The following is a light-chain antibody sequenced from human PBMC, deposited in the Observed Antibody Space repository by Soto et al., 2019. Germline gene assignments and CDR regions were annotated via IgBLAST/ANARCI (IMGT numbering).Light chain of an antibody. J-gene: IGKJ3*01. CDR1: QSVSNS. V-gene: IGKV3-11*01. CDR2: DAS. CDR3: QQRSDWPKRFT. Sequence: EIVLTQSPATLSLSPGERATLSCRASQSVSNSLAWYQQKPGQPPRLLIYDASNRATGIPARFSGSGSGTDFTLTISSLEPEDFAVYYCQQRSDWPKRFTFGPGTKVDIK.